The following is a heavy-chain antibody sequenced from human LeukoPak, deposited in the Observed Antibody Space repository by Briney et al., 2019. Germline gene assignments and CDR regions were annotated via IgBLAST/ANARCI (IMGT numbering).Heavy chain of an antibody. J-gene: IGHJ6*02. D-gene: IGHD3-10*01. Sequence: GGSLRLSCAASGFTFSSYAMSGVGQAPGKGLEWVSAISGSGGSTYYADSVKGRFTISRDNSKNTLYLQMNSLGAEDTAVYYCAKDGRLGWFGDPSHGMDVWGQGTTVTVSS. CDR1: GFTFSSYA. V-gene: IGHV3-23*01. CDR3: AKDGRLGWFGDPSHGMDV. CDR2: ISGSGGST.